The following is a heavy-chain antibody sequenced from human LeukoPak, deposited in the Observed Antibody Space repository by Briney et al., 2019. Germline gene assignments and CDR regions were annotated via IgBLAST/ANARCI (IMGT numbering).Heavy chain of an antibody. Sequence: SETLSLTCTVSGGSISSSSYYWGWIRQPPGKGLEWIGSIYHSGSTYYNPSLKSRVTISVDTSKNQFSLKLSSVTAADTAVYYCARGSTTGTTSAADYWGQGTLVTVSS. D-gene: IGHD1-1*01. V-gene: IGHV4-39*07. CDR3: ARGSTTGTTSAADY. CDR2: IYHSGST. J-gene: IGHJ4*02. CDR1: GGSISSSSYY.